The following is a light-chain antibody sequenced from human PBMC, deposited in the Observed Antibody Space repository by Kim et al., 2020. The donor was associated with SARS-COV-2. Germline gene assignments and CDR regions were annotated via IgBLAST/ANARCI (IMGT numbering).Light chain of an antibody. V-gene: IGKV3-11*01. Sequence: LSPGESATLSCRASQSVSSNVAWYQQKPGQTPRLVIYDASKRANGIPARFSGSGSGTDFALTISSLEPEDFAVYYCQQRSNWPLTFGGGTKVDIK. CDR1: QSVSSN. CDR2: DAS. CDR3: QQRSNWPLT. J-gene: IGKJ4*01.